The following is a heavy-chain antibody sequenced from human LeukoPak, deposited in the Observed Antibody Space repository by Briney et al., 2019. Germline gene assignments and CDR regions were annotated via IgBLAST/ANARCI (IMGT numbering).Heavy chain of an antibody. CDR1: GFTFSTYV. D-gene: IGHD3-10*01. V-gene: IGHV3-30*04. CDR2: VSFQPNVQ. CDR3: VREGYYGPGSSPTFYFDS. J-gene: IGHJ4*02. Sequence: GGSLRLSCVGSGFTFSTYVMHWVRQAPGKGLEWVAVVSFQPNVQYYADSAKGRFTISRDNSRSAVHLEMNSLRPDDTAVYYCVREGYYGPGSSPTFYFDSWGRGTLVTVSS.